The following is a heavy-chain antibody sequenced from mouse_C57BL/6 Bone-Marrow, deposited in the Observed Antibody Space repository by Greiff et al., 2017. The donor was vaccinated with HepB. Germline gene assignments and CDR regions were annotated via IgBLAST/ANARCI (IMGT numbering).Heavy chain of an antibody. CDR2: IWSGGST. D-gene: IGHD2-4*01. CDR1: GFSLTSYG. V-gene: IGHV2-2*01. Sequence: VQLQESGPGLVQPSQSLSITCTVSGFSLTSYGVHWVRQSPGKGLEWLGVIWSGGSTDYNAAFISRLSISKDNSKSQVFFKMNSLQADDTAIYYCARKQAIYYDYDEAWFAYWGQGTLVTVSA. J-gene: IGHJ3*01. CDR3: ARKQAIYYDYDEAWFAY.